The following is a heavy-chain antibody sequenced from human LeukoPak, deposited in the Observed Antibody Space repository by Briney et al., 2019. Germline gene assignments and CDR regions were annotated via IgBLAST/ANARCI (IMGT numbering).Heavy chain of an antibody. CDR1: GGSVSSGSYY. D-gene: IGHD6-6*01. J-gene: IGHJ6*02. Sequence: SETLSLTCTVSGGSVSSGSYYWSWIRQPPGKGLEWIGYIYYSGSTNYNPSLKSRVTISVDTSKNQFSLKLSSVTAADTAVYYCARGRQLVRNYYYYYGMDVWGQGTTVTVSS. CDR2: IYYSGST. CDR3: ARGRQLVRNYYYYYGMDV. V-gene: IGHV4-61*01.